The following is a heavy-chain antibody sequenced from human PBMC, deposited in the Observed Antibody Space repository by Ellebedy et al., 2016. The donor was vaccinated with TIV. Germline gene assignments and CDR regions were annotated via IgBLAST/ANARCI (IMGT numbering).Heavy chain of an antibody. V-gene: IGHV5-51*01. CDR1: GYIFTSHW. Sequence: PGGSLRLSCQGSGYIFTSHWIGWARQMPGKGLEWVGIIQPTDSHTKYNPSVQGQVTISADKSISTAYLQWSNLKASDTAMYWCSISADGTTWFDPWGQGTLVTVSS. D-gene: IGHD6-13*01. CDR3: SISADGTTWFDP. J-gene: IGHJ5*02. CDR2: IQPTDSHT.